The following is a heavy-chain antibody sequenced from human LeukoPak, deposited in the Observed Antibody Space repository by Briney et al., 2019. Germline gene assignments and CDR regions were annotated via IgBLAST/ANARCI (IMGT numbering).Heavy chain of an antibody. V-gene: IGHV5-51*01. Sequence: GESLKISCQGSGYSFTSYWIGWVRQMPGKGLVWMGIIYPGDSDTRYSPSFQGQVTISAGKSISTAYLQWSSLKASDTAMYYCARQAEHYDYVWGLWGQGTLVTVSS. J-gene: IGHJ4*02. CDR1: GYSFTSYW. D-gene: IGHD3-16*01. CDR3: ARQAEHYDYVWGL. CDR2: IYPGDSDT.